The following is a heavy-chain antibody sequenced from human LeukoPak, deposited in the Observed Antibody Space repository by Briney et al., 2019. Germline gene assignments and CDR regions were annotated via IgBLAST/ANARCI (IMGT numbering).Heavy chain of an antibody. J-gene: IGHJ2*01. CDR1: GFSISDYY. CDR2: ISSSGNSI. V-gene: IGHV3-11*01. Sequence: GGPLRLSCAASGFSISDYYISWIRQAPGKGLEWLSYISSSGNSIYYADSVKGRFTISRDNTKNSLYLQMNSLRAEDTAVYYCAKWTRGTARSYWYFDLWGRGTLVTVSS. CDR3: AKWTRGTARSYWYFDL. D-gene: IGHD1-14*01.